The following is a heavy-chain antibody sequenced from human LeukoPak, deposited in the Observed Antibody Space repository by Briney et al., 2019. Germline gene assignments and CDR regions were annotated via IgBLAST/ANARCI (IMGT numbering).Heavy chain of an antibody. D-gene: IGHD4-17*01. J-gene: IGHJ4*02. V-gene: IGHV4-59*01. CDR2: IYYSGST. CDR1: GGSIGSYY. CDR3: ASSTVTTGEYYFDY. Sequence: SETLSLTCTVSGGSIGSYYWSWIRQPPGKGLEWIGYIYYSGSTNYNPSLKSRVTISVDTSKNQFSLKLSSVTAADTAVYYCASSTVTTGEYYFDYWGQGTLVTVSS.